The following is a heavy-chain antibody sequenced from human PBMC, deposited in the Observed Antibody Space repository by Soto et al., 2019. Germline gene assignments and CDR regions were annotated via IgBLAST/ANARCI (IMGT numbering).Heavy chain of an antibody. CDR1: GFTFSSYA. CDR2: ISGGAGRA. V-gene: IGHV3-23*01. J-gene: IGHJ4*02. Sequence: GGSLRLSCVASGFTFSSYAMSWVRQAPGKGLEWVSAISGGAGRAFYADSVKGRFTISRDNSKNTLYLQMNSLRADDTAVYYCAKDEGYSSGWYRVDYWGQGTLVTVSS. CDR3: AKDEGYSSGWYRVDY. D-gene: IGHD6-19*01.